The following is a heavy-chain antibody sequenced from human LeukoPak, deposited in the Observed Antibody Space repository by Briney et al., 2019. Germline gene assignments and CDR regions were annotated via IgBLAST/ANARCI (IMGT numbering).Heavy chain of an antibody. CDR1: GFTFSSYW. D-gene: IGHD6-19*01. Sequence: GGSLRLSCAASGFTFSSYWMSWVRQAPGKGLEGVANIKQDGSEKYYVDSVKGRFTISRDNAKNSLYLQMNSLRAEDTAVYYCARAPLGVAGLYYFDYWGQGTLVTVSS. CDR2: IKQDGSEK. CDR3: ARAPLGVAGLYYFDY. J-gene: IGHJ4*02. V-gene: IGHV3-7*03.